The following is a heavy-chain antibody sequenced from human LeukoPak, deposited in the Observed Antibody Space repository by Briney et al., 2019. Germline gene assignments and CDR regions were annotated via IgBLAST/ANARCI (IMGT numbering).Heavy chain of an antibody. V-gene: IGHV1-46*01. D-gene: IGHD2-21*02. CDR3: ARGGPAYCGDDCYSNGYFDY. CDR2: INPSGGST. CDR1: AYTFTSYY. J-gene: IGHJ4*02. Sequence: ASVKVSCMASAYTFTSYYMHWVRQAPGQGLEWMGIINPSGGSTNYAQNFQGRVTMTRDTSTSTVYMELSSLRSEDTAVYYCARGGPAYCGDDCYSNGYFDYWGQGTLVTVSS.